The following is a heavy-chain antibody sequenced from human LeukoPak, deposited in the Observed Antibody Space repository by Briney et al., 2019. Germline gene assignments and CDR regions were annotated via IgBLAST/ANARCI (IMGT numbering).Heavy chain of an antibody. CDR2: IYSTGTT. J-gene: IGHJ4*02. Sequence: PGGSLRLSCAASGFTVSSNYMSWVRQAPGKGLEWVSLIYSTGTTYYADSVKGRFTISRDNSKNTLYLQMNSLRAEDTAVYYCARLVIDYGDRRLDYWGQGTLVTVSS. D-gene: IGHD4-17*01. CDR3: ARLVIDYGDRRLDY. V-gene: IGHV3-66*02. CDR1: GFTVSSNY.